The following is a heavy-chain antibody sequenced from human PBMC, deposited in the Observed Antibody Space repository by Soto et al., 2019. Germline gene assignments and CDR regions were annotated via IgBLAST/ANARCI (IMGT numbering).Heavy chain of an antibody. J-gene: IGHJ4*02. CDR1: GFTFGKYW. D-gene: IGHD1-1*01. CDR2: INDYMTTI. Sequence: EVHLVESGGGLVQPGGSLRLSCAASGFTFGKYWMHWVRQAPGKGLVWVSRINDYMTTINYADSVRGRFTISRDNTRNTLFLQMNRLTVEDTAVYYCTRGGLEPVDIWGQGVLVTVSS. V-gene: IGHV3-74*01. CDR3: TRGGLEPVDI.